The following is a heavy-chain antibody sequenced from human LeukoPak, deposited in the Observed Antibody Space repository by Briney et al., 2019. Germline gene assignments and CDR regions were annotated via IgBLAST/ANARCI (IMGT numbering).Heavy chain of an antibody. CDR1: GFTVSSNY. Sequence: GGSLRLSCAASGFTVSSNYMNWVRQAPGKGLEWVSTIYSGGSTYYADSVKGRFTISRDNSKNTLYLQMNSLRAEDTAVYYCARDREGSSSWDYWGQGTLVTVSS. D-gene: IGHD6-13*01. V-gene: IGHV3-53*01. J-gene: IGHJ4*02. CDR3: ARDREGSSSWDY. CDR2: IYSGGST.